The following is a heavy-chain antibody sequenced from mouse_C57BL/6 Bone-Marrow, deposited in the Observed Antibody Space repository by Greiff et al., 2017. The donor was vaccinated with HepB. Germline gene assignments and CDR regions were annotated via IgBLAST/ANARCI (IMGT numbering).Heavy chain of an antibody. CDR1: GYTFTSYW. D-gene: IGHD4-1*01. V-gene: IGHV1-55*01. Sequence: QVQLQQPGAELVKPGASVKMSCKASGYTFTSYWITWVKQRPGQGLEWIGDIYPGSGSTNYNEKFKSKATLTVATSSSTAYMQLSSLTSEDSAVYYCARHWDVDYWGQGTTLTVSS. J-gene: IGHJ2*01. CDR3: ARHWDVDY. CDR2: IYPGSGST.